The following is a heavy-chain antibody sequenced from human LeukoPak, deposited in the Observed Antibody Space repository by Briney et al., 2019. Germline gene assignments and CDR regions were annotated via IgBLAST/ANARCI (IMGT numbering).Heavy chain of an antibody. CDR3: ATSSGYRPNWGAFDI. CDR1: GYTFTGYY. CDR2: MNFNSGVT. D-gene: IGHD7-27*01. J-gene: IGHJ3*02. V-gene: IGHV1-2*02. Sequence: ASVKVSCKASGYTFTGYYLHWVRQAPGQGLEWMGWMNFNSGVTNYAQKFHGRVTMTRDTSINTAYLDLSSLTSADTAVYYCATSSGYRPNWGAFDIWGQGTMVAVSS.